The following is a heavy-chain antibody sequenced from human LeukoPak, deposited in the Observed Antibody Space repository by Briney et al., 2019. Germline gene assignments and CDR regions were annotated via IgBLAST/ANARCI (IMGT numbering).Heavy chain of an antibody. D-gene: IGHD3-22*01. Sequence: GSSVKVSCKASGGTFSSYAISWVRQAPGQGLEWMGGIIPIFGTANYAQKFQGRVTITADESTSTVYMELSSLRSEDTAVYYCARGLFYYDSSGYYYYYSYMDVWAKGPRSPSP. CDR2: IIPIFGTA. J-gene: IGHJ6*03. CDR1: GGTFSSYA. V-gene: IGHV1-69*01. CDR3: ARGLFYYDSSGYYYYYSYMDV.